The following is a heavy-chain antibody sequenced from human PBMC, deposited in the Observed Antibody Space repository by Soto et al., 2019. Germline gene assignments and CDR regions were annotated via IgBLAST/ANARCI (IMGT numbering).Heavy chain of an antibody. CDR3: ARLYDFWSGYSHPDFDY. CDR1: GFTFSSSA. J-gene: IGHJ4*02. V-gene: IGHV1-58*01. Sequence: ASVKVSCTTSGFTFSSSAVHWVRQARGHRLQWIGWIDVGSANANYAQKLQVRVTMTTDTSTSTAYMELRSLRSDDTAVYYCARLYDFWSGYSHPDFDYWGQGTLVTVSS. D-gene: IGHD3-3*01. CDR2: IDVGSANA.